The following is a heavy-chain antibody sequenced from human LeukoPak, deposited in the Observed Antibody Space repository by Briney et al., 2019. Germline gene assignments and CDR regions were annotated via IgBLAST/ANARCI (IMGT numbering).Heavy chain of an antibody. V-gene: IGHV3-21*01. CDR1: GFTFSSYS. Sequence: GGSLRLSCAASGFTFSSYSMNWVRQAPGKRLEWVSSISSSSSYIYYADSVKGRFTISRDNAKNSLYLQMNSLRAEDTAVYYCARDRQWLSGNTYFDYWGQGTLVTVSS. CDR2: ISSSSSYI. J-gene: IGHJ4*02. D-gene: IGHD6-19*01. CDR3: ARDRQWLSGNTYFDY.